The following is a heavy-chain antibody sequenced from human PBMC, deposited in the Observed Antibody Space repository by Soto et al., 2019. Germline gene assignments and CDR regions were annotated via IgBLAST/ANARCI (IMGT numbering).Heavy chain of an antibody. CDR3: VKDRWVDY. Sequence: SGGSLRLSCSVSGFAFSSYTMHWVRQAPGKGLEYVSSINTNGGSTYYADSVKDRFTISRDNSKNTLYLQVNSLRVEDTAVYYCVKDRWVDYRGQGILVTVSS. D-gene: IGHD6-13*01. J-gene: IGHJ4*02. V-gene: IGHV3-64D*06. CDR2: INTNGGST. CDR1: GFAFSSYT.